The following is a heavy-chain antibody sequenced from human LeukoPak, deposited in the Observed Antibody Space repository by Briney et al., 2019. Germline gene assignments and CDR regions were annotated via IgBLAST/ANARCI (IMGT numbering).Heavy chain of an antibody. V-gene: IGHV3-33*01. J-gene: IGHJ4*02. Sequence: PGGSLRLSCAASGFTFSSYGMHWVRQAPGKGLEWVAVIWYDGSNKYYADSVKGRFTISRDNSKNTLYLQMNSLRAEDTAVYYCARESQGGYGAHGDYWGQGTLVTVSS. CDR2: IWYDGSNK. D-gene: IGHD4-17*01. CDR3: ARESQGGYGAHGDY. CDR1: GFTFSSYG.